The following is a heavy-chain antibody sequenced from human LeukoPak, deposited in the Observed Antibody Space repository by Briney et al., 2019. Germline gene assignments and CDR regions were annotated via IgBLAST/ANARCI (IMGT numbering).Heavy chain of an antibody. Sequence: PGGSLRLSCAASGFTFSSYGMNWVRQVPGRGLEWVSYISSTRTTINYADSVKGRFTISRDNAKNSLYLQMNSLRAEDTALYYCARDWGSIAAAASFDYWGQGALVTVSS. CDR2: ISSTRTTI. CDR1: GFTFSSYG. D-gene: IGHD6-13*01. CDR3: ARDWGSIAAAASFDY. V-gene: IGHV3-48*01. J-gene: IGHJ4*02.